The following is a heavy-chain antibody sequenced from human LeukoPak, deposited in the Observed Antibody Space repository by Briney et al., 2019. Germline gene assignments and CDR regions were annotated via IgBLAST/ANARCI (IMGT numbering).Heavy chain of an antibody. D-gene: IGHD3-3*01. Sequence: GGSLRLSCAASGFTFSSYAMSWVRQAPGKGLEWVSAISGSGGSTYYADSVKGRFTISRDNSKNTLYLQMNSLRAEDTAVYYCAKRIYDFWSGYASLQGFDPWGQGTLVTVSS. V-gene: IGHV3-23*01. CDR3: AKRIYDFWSGYASLQGFDP. CDR2: ISGSGGST. J-gene: IGHJ5*02. CDR1: GFTFSSYA.